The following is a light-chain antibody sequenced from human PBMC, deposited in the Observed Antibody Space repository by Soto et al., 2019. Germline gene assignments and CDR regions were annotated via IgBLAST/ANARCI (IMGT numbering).Light chain of an antibody. CDR3: EAWEDSLNGVV. J-gene: IGLJ1*01. Sequence: TITYSGSSSNIGSNTVNWYQQLPGTAPKLLIYSNHQRPSGVPDRFSGSTSGTSASLAISGLQYEDAADYYCEAWEDSLNGVVFGTGTKITV. V-gene: IGLV1-44*01. CDR2: SNH. CDR1: SSNIGSNT.